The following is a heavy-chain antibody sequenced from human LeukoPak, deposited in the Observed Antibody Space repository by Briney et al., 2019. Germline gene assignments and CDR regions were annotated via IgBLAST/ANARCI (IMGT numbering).Heavy chain of an antibody. CDR3: ARDDRDGYNYFAY. Sequence: GGFLRLSCAASGFTFSSYWMTWVRQAPGKGLEWVANIKEDGSEKYYVDSVKGRFTISRDNAKNSLYLQMNSLRAEDSAVYYCARDDRDGYNYFAYWGQGTLVTVSS. D-gene: IGHD5-24*01. V-gene: IGHV3-7*04. CDR1: GFTFSSYW. CDR2: IKEDGSEK. J-gene: IGHJ4*02.